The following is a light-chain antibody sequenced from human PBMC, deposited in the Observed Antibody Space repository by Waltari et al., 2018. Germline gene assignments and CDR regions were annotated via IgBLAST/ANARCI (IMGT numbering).Light chain of an antibody. J-gene: IGLJ3*02. V-gene: IGLV1-44*01. CDR2: SNY. CDR1: RSNIGGND. Sequence: QSVLTQPPSASGTPGQRVIIPCSGSRSNIGGNDVNWYQQLPGTAPKLLIYSNYQRPSGVPDRFSGSKSGTSASLAISGLQSEDEADYYCAAWDDSLHGHWVFGGGTKLTVL. CDR3: AAWDDSLHGHWV.